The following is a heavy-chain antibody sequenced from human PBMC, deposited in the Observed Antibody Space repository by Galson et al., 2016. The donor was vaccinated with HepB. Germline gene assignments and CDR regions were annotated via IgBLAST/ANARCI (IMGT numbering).Heavy chain of an antibody. CDR3: TTPTTGE. CDR2: IKSKTDGGSI. Sequence: SLRLSCAASGFTFTNAWMSWVRQAPGKGLEWVGRIKSKTDGGSIEYAAVVKGRLTISRDDSKNTLYLHMTSLRTDDTAMYYCTTPTTGEWGQGTLVTVS. V-gene: IGHV3-15*01. D-gene: IGHD3-16*01. CDR1: GFTFTNAW. J-gene: IGHJ4*02.